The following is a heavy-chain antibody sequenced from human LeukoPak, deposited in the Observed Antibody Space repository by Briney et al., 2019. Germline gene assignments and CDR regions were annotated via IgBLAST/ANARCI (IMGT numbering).Heavy chain of an antibody. Sequence: SETLSLTCTVSGGSISSSSYYWGWIRQPPGKGLEWIGSIYYSGSTYYNPSLKSRVTISVDTSKNQFSLKLSSVTAADTAVYYCARRGVAARPGYYYYYMDVWGRGTTVTVSS. CDR2: IYYSGST. CDR3: ARRGVAARPGYYYYYMDV. J-gene: IGHJ6*03. V-gene: IGHV4-39*01. D-gene: IGHD6-6*01. CDR1: GGSISSSSYY.